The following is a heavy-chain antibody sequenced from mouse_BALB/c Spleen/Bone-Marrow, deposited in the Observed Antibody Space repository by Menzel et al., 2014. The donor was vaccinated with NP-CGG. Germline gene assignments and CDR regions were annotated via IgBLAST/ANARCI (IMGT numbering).Heavy chain of an antibody. V-gene: IGHV1-47*01. CDR2: FHPYNDDT. Sequence: VQLVESGAELVKPGASVKMSCKAFGYTFTTYPIEWMKQNHGKSLERIGNFHPYNDDTKYNEKFKGKAKLTVEKSSSTVYLELRRLTSDVSGVYSRSRGGGFAYWGQGTLVTVSA. CDR3: SRGGGFAY. CDR1: GYTFTTYP. J-gene: IGHJ3*01.